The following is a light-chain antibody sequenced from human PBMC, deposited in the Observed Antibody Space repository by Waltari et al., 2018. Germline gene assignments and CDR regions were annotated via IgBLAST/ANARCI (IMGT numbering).Light chain of an antibody. V-gene: IGLV6-57*01. Sequence: NFMLAQPHSVSESPGKTVTLTCTRSGGSIASNYVQWYQQRPGSSPTTVIFEDDQRPSGVPDRFSGSIDRSSNSASLTISGLQTEDEADYYGQSYDRNFNYVFGTGTKVTVL. CDR1: GGSIASNY. CDR3: QSYDRNFNYV. CDR2: EDD. J-gene: IGLJ1*01.